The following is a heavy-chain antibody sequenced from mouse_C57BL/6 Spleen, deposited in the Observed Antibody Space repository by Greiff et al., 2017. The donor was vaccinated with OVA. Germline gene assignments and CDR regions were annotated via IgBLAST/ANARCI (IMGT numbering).Heavy chain of an antibody. V-gene: IGHV1-53*01. CDR3: SRGCYDGYAMGY. CDR2: INPSNGGN. CDR1: GYTFTSYW. J-gene: IGHJ4*01. Sequence: VQLQESGTELVKPGASVKLSCKASGYTFTSYWMHWVEQRPGQGLEWIGNINPSNGGNNYNEKFKSKATLTVDKSSSTAYMQLISLTSEDSAVYYCSRGCYDGYAMGYWGQGASVSVSS. D-gene: IGHD2-12*01.